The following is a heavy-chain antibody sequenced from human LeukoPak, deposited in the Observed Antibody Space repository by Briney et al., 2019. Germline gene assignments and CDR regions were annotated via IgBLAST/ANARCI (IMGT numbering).Heavy chain of an antibody. CDR1: GGSISSYY. CDR2: IYYSGST. CDR3: ARSGPKWLVRSWFDP. J-gene: IGHJ5*02. Sequence: PSETLSLTCTVSGGSISSYYWSWIRQPPGKGLEWIGYIYYSGSTNYNPSLKSRVTISVDTSKNQFSLKLSSVTAADTAVYYCARSGPKWLVRSWFDPWGQGTLVTVSS. V-gene: IGHV4-59*01. D-gene: IGHD6-19*01.